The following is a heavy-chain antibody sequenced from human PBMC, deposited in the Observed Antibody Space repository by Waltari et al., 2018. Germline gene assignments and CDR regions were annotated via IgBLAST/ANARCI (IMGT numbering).Heavy chain of an antibody. V-gene: IGHV4-34*01. CDR1: GWSCSGYY. CDR2: IDNSGRS. Sequence: QVQLQQWGAGRLKHSETLSFNRAASGWSCSGYYWTWFRQPPGKGLGRIGEIDNSGRSNYNPSLKSRVTISKAESKNQFSLKLTSVTAADTAVYFCARRGGGPYPFYFDYWGQGTLVTVSS. CDR3: ARRGGGPYPFYFDY. D-gene: IGHD2-15*01. J-gene: IGHJ4*02.